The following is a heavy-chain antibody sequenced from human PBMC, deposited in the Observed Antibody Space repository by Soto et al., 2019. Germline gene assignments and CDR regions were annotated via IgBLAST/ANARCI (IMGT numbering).Heavy chain of an antibody. V-gene: IGHV4-34*01. J-gene: IGHJ6*04. CDR1: GGSFSGYC. Sequence: SETLPLTCAVYGGSFSGYCWSWSRQPPGKGLEWIGEINHSGSTNYNPSLKSRVTISVDTSKNQFSLKLSSVTAADTAVYYCARGMVRGVSMDVWGKGNTVTVS. D-gene: IGHD3-10*01. CDR2: INHSGST. CDR3: ARGMVRGVSMDV.